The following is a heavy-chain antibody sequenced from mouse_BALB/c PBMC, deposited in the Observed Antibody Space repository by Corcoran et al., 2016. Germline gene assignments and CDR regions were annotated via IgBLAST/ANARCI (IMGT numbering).Heavy chain of an antibody. CDR1: GFNIKDTY. J-gene: IGHJ1*01. V-gene: IGHV14-3*02. D-gene: IGHD4-1*01. CDR2: IDPANGNT. Sequence: EVQLQQSGAELVKPGASVKLSCTASGFNIKDTYMHWVKQRPEQGLEWIGRIDPANGNTKYDTKFQGKATITADTSSNTAYLQLSSLTSEDTAVYYCARWDGYFDVWGAGTTVTVSS. CDR3: ARWDGYFDV.